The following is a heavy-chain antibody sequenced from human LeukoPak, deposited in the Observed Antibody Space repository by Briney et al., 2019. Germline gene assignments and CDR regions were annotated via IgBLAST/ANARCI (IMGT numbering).Heavy chain of an antibody. D-gene: IGHD3-22*01. Sequence: PGGSLRLSCAASGFTFDDYAMHWVRQAPGKGLEWVSVISWDGGKTFYADSVKGRFTISRDNGKNSLNLQMNSLRTEDTALYYCAKDGDYYDSRVFDYWGQGTLVTVSS. V-gene: IGHV3-43*01. CDR1: GFTFDDYA. CDR2: ISWDGGKT. J-gene: IGHJ4*02. CDR3: AKDGDYYDSRVFDY.